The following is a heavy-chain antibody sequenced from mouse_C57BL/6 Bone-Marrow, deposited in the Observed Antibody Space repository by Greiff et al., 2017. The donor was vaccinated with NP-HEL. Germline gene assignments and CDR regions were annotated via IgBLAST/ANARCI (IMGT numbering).Heavy chain of an antibody. CDR1: GYAFSSSW. J-gene: IGHJ2*01. CDR2: IYPGDGDT. CDR3: ARGDYGKAFDY. D-gene: IGHD2-1*01. Sequence: VQLQQSGPELVKPGASVKISCKASGYAFSSSWMNWVKQRPGKGLEWIGRIYPGDGDTNYNGKFKGKATLTADKSSSTAYMQLSSLTSEDSAVYCCARGDYGKAFDYWGQGTTLTVSS. V-gene: IGHV1-82*01.